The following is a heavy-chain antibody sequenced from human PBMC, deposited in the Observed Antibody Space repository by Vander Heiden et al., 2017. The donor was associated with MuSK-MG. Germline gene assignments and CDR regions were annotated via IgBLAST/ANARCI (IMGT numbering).Heavy chain of an antibody. D-gene: IGHD5-12*01. CDR1: GFPFSAHH. Sequence: EVQLVECGGGLVQPGGSLRLSCAASGFPFSAHHMHWVRQAPGKGLEWVGRTRNKANRYTTAYAAAVKGRFTISRDDSKNSLYLQMNSLKAEDTAVYYCARESRRDGYNYNCWGHGTLVTVSS. V-gene: IGHV3-72*01. CDR3: ARESRRDGYNYNC. CDR2: TRNKANRYTT. J-gene: IGHJ4*01.